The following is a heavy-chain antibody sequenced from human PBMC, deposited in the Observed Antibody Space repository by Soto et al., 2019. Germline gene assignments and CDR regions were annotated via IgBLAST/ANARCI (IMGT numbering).Heavy chain of an antibody. V-gene: IGHV3-30-3*01. Sequence: QVQLVESGGGVVQRGRSLRLSCAASGFTFSSYAMHWVRQAPGKGLEWVAVISYDGSNKYYADSVKGRFTISRDNSKNTLYLQMNSLRAEDTAVYYCARDSGDYYDSSGPGYWGQGTLVTVSS. J-gene: IGHJ4*02. D-gene: IGHD3-22*01. CDR1: GFTFSSYA. CDR3: ARDSGDYYDSSGPGY. CDR2: ISYDGSNK.